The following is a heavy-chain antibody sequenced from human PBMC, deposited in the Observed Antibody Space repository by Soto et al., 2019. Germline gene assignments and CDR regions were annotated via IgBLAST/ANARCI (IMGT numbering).Heavy chain of an antibody. J-gene: IGHJ6*02. CDR3: AKGAAMESYYYYGMDV. D-gene: IGHD5-18*01. Sequence: QVQLVESGGGVVQPGRSLRLSCAASGFTFSSYGMHWVRQAPGKGLEWVAVISYDGSNKYYADSVKGRFTISRDNSKNTLDLQMNSLRAEDTAVYYCAKGAAMESYYYYGMDVWGQGTTVTVSS. CDR2: ISYDGSNK. V-gene: IGHV3-30*18. CDR1: GFTFSSYG.